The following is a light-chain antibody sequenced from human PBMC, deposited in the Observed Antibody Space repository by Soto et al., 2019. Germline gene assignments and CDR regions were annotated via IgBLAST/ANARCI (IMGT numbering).Light chain of an antibody. V-gene: IGLV2-14*01. J-gene: IGLJ1*01. CDR3: TSWTTSNSYV. CDR1: NSDVGGYNY. Sequence: QSALTQPAAVSGSPAQSITISCTGTNSDVGGYNYVSWYQQHPGKAPKLMIFDVSNRPSGVSNRFSGSKSGNTAYLTISGLQADDEADYYCTSWTTSNSYVFGTGTKLTVL. CDR2: DVS.